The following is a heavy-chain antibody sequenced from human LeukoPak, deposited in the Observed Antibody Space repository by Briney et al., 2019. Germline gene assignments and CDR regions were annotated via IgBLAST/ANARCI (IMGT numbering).Heavy chain of an antibody. CDR1: GFTFSDYY. CDR2: ISRSGSSI. Sequence: GGSLGLSCAASGFTFSDYYMSWIRQAPGKGLEWLSYISRSGSSIHYADSVKGRFTISRDNAKNSLDLQMNSLRVEDTAVYYCARDFRDRSMPIEYWGQGTLVSVSS. V-gene: IGHV3-11*01. D-gene: IGHD2/OR15-2a*01. CDR3: ARDFRDRSMPIEY. J-gene: IGHJ4*02.